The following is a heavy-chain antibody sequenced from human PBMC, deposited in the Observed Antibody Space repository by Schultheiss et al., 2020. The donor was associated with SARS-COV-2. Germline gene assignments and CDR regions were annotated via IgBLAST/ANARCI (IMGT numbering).Heavy chain of an antibody. CDR2: ISSSSSTI. CDR3: AKWNIVVVPAAIPTFGFDY. CDR1: GCTFSSYS. D-gene: IGHD2-2*02. J-gene: IGHJ4*02. V-gene: IGHV3-48*01. Sequence: GGSLRLSCAASGCTFSSYSMNWVRQAPGKGMEWVSYISSSSSTIYYADSVKGRFTISRDNSKDTLYLHMNSLRAEDTAVYYCAKWNIVVVPAAIPTFGFDYWGQGTLVTVSS.